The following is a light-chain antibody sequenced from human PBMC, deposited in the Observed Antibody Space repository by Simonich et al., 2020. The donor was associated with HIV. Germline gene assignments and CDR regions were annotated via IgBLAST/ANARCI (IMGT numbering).Light chain of an antibody. CDR1: QSVLYSSNNKNY. CDR3: QQYYNSPIT. CDR2: WAS. J-gene: IGKJ5*01. Sequence: DIVMTQSPDSLAVSLGERATINCKSSQSVLYSSNNKNYLAWYQQRPGQPPKLLIYWASTRESGVPDRFSASGSGTDFTLTISSLQAEDVALYYCQQYYNSPITFGQGTRLEIK. V-gene: IGKV4-1*01.